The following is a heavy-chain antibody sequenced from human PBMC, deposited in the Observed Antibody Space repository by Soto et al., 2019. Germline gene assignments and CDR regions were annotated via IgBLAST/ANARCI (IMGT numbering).Heavy chain of an antibody. D-gene: IGHD2-15*01. V-gene: IGHV3-23*01. CDR2: ISGSGGST. CDR3: AKTTPGYCSGGSCYSYYYYGMDV. J-gene: IGHJ6*02. Sequence: GGSLRLSCAASGFTLSSYAMSWVRQAPGKGLEWVSAISGSGGSTYYADSVKGRFTISRDNSKNTLYLQMNSLRAEDTAVYYCAKTTPGYCSGGSCYSYYYYGMDVWGQGTTVTVSS. CDR1: GFTLSSYA.